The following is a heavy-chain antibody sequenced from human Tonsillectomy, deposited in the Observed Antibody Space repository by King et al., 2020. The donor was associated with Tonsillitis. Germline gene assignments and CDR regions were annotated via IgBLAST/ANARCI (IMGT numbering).Heavy chain of an antibody. CDR2: ISSSSSTT. CDR3: ARDRSSGYYGSFDY. V-gene: IGHV3-48*01. Sequence: VQLVESGGGLVQPGGSLRLSCAASGFTFSSYSMNWVRQAPGKGLEWVSYISSSSSTTYYADFVKGRFTISRDSANNSLYLQMSSLRAEDTATYFCARDRSSGYYGSFDYWGQGSLVTVSS. J-gene: IGHJ4*02. CDR1: GFTFSSYS. D-gene: IGHD3-22*01.